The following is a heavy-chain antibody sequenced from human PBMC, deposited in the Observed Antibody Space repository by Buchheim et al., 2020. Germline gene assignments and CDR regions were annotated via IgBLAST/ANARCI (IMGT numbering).Heavy chain of an antibody. V-gene: IGHV4-34*01. CDR1: GGSFSGYY. D-gene: IGHD4-23*01. CDR3: ARVRGGTTVVTREV. CDR2: INHSGST. J-gene: IGHJ4*02. Sequence: QVQLQQWGAGLLKPSETLSLICAVYGGSFSGYYWSWIRQPPGKGLEWIGEINHSGSTNYNPSLKSRVTISVDTSKNQFSLKLSSVTAADTAVYYCARVRGGTTVVTREVWGQGTL.